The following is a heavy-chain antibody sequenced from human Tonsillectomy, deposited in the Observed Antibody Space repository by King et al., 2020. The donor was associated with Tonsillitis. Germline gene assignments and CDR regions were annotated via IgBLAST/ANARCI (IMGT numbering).Heavy chain of an antibody. J-gene: IGHJ6*02. CDR2: IYYSGSA. D-gene: IGHD3-9*01. CDR3: ARDLSHEILSGFYGMDV. V-gene: IGHV4-39*07. CDR1: GGSISSSSYY. Sequence: QLQESGPGLVKPSETLSLTCIVSGGSISSSSYYWGWIRQPPGKGLEWIGTIYYSGSAYYNPSLKSRVTMSVDTSKKQFSLKLRSVTAADTAVYYCARDLSHEILSGFYGMDVWGQGTTVTVSS.